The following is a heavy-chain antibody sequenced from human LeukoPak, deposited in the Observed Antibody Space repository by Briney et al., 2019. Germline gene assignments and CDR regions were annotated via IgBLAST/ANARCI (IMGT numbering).Heavy chain of an antibody. CDR1: GYTFTSYG. CDR2: ISAYNGNT. D-gene: IGHD6-13*01. Sequence: ASVTVSCKASGYTFTSYGISWVRQAPGQGLEWMGWISAYNGNTNYAQKLQGRVTMTTDTSTSTAYMELRSLRSDDTAAYYCARDRSIAAAGTASHWGQGTLVTVSS. J-gene: IGHJ4*02. V-gene: IGHV1-18*01. CDR3: ARDRSIAAAGTASH.